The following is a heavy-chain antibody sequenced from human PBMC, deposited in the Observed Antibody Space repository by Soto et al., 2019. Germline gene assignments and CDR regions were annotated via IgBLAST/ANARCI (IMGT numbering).Heavy chain of an antibody. J-gene: IGHJ4*02. Sequence: SLRLSGAASGFTFSSYGMHWVRQAPGKGLEWVAVISYDGSNKYYADSVKGRFTISRDNSKNTLYLQMNSLRAEDTAVYYCTSSSGYASLYYFDYWGQGTLVTVSS. CDR1: GFTFSSYG. V-gene: IGHV3-30*03. CDR3: TSSSGYASLYYFDY. D-gene: IGHD3-22*01. CDR2: ISYDGSNK.